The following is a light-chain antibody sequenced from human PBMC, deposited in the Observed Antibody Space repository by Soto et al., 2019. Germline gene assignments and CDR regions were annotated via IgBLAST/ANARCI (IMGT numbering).Light chain of an antibody. J-gene: IGKJ4*01. Sequence: DIQMTQSPSSLSASVGDRVTISCRTNQTISNYLNWYQQKPGQAPKLLIYVASTLQSGVPSRFSGSGSGTDFTLTISSLQPEDFATYHCQQGYTPPLTFGGGTKVEI. CDR1: QTISNY. V-gene: IGKV1-39*01. CDR2: VAS. CDR3: QQGYTPPLT.